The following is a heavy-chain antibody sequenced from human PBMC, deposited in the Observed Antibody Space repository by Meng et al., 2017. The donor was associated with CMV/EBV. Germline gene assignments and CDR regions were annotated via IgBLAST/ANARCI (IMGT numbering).Heavy chain of an antibody. CDR1: GFTFSDYY. D-gene: IGHD4-17*01. J-gene: IGHJ4*02. CDR3: AREKLTNDCGDSYFDY. Sequence: GGSLRLSCAASGFTFSDYYMSWIRQAPGKGLEWVSYISSSGSTIYYADSVKGRFTISRDNAKNSLYLQMNSLRAEDTAVYYCAREKLTNDCGDSYFDYWGQGTLVTVSS. CDR2: ISSSGSTI. V-gene: IGHV3-11*04.